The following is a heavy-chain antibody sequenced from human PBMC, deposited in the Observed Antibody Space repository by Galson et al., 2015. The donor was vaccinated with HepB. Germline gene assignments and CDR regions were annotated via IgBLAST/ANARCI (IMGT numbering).Heavy chain of an antibody. J-gene: IGHJ4*02. V-gene: IGHV3-30*04. CDR2: ISNDGNNK. CDR1: EFTFSSSA. CDR3: SRSRDPGRWLQTLDY. Sequence: SLRLSCAASEFTFSSSAMHWVRQAPGKGLEWVAVISNDGNNKYYPESVRGRFTISSDNSKNTLFLQMDSLRTEDTAVYYCSRSRDPGRWLQTLDYWGQGTLGTVS. D-gene: IGHD5-24*01.